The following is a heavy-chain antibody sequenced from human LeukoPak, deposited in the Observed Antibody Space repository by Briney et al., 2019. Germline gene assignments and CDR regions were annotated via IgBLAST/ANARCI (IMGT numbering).Heavy chain of an antibody. CDR2: IYYSGCT. CDR1: GGSFSGYY. V-gene: IGHV4-59*01. CDR3: AREPFEVGFDY. Sequence: SETLSLTCAVYGGSFSGYYWSWIRQPPGKGLEWIGYIYYSGCTNYNPSLKSRVTISVDTSKNQFSLKLRSVTAADTAVYYCAREPFEVGFDYWGQGTLVTVSS. D-gene: IGHD3-3*01. J-gene: IGHJ4*02.